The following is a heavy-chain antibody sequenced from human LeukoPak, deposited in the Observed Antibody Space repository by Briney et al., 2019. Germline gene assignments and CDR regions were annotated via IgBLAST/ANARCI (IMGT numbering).Heavy chain of an antibody. CDR3: ASVNVPVTPH. CDR2: INSDGVTT. CDR1: GFTFSNYW. J-gene: IGHJ4*02. D-gene: IGHD3-10*02. Sequence: PGGSLRLSCAASGFTFSNYWMHWVRQAPGKGLVWVSRINSDGVTTNYADSVKGRFTISRDNAKNTLYLQMNSLRAEDTAVYYCASVNVPVTPHWGQGTLVTVSS. V-gene: IGHV3-74*01.